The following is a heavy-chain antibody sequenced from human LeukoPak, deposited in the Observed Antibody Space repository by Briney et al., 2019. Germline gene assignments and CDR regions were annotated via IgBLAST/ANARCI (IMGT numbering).Heavy chain of an antibody. CDR1: EFTFSSYS. V-gene: IGHV3-7*03. CDR2: IKQDGSEK. J-gene: IGHJ6*02. Sequence: GGSLRLSCAASEFTFSSYSMNWVRQAPGKGLEWVANIKQDGSEKYYVDSVKGRFAISRDNAKNSLYLQMNSLRAEDTAVYYCARAMDVWGQGTTVTVSS. CDR3: ARAMDV.